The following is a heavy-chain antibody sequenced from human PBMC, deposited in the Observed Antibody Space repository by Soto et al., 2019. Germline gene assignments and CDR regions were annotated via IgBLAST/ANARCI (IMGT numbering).Heavy chain of an antibody. D-gene: IGHD5-18*01. CDR1: GLTLSDHY. Sequence: EVQLVESGGGLVQPGGSLRLSCEGSGLTLSDHYMDWVRQAPGKGLEWVGRSRNKDNSYATEYAASVKGRFTISRDDSRNSVYLQMNSLKTEDTARYYCASYFGYIYGLWGQGTLVTVSS. CDR3: ASYFGYIYGL. V-gene: IGHV3-72*01. J-gene: IGHJ4*02. CDR2: SRNKDNSYAT.